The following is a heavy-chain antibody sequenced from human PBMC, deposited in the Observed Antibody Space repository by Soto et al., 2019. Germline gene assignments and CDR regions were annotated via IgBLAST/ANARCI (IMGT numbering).Heavy chain of an antibody. CDR3: LTVGLFCSRSGCYNCFNT. V-gene: IGHV3-15*01. J-gene: IGHJ5*02. Sequence: ERCRRFPGAASACSFNNAWMSWGRQTPGRAREWVGRSKSKAQSRTTAYAAPVGARFTVSRADAKETLYLEVNNLKSAHTTALFCLTVGLFCSRSGCYNCFNTWGQGTLGTASS. CDR2: SKSKAQSRTT. D-gene: IGHD2-2*01. CDR1: ACSFNNAW.